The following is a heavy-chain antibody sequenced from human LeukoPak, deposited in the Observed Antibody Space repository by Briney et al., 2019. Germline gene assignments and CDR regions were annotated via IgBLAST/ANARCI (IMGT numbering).Heavy chain of an antibody. V-gene: IGHV3-48*04. D-gene: IGHD6-13*01. CDR2: VSSSGSTI. CDR3: ASGDSSWYCGSSVRQRIRCVENAFDI. CDR1: GFTFSSYS. J-gene: IGHJ3*02. Sequence: GGSLRLSCVASGFTFSSYSMNWVRQAPGKGLEWVSYVSSSGSTIYYADSVKGRFTISRDNAKNSLYLQMNSLRAEDTAVYYCASGDSSWYCGSSVRQRIRCVENAFDIWGQGTMVTVSS.